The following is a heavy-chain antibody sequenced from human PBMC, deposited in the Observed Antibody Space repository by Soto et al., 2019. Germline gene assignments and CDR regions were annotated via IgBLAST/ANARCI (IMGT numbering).Heavy chain of an antibody. CDR3: ARMESVGSSNWFDP. CDR2: MNPGSGDT. CDR1: GYTFTNND. D-gene: IGHD3-10*01. Sequence: ASVKVSCKASGYTFTNNDVSWVRQATGQGLEWMGWMNPGSGDTGYAQKFQGRVTMTRDISIATAYMELNSLTSEDTAIYYCARMESVGSSNWFDPLGQGTLVTVYS. J-gene: IGHJ5*02. V-gene: IGHV1-8*02.